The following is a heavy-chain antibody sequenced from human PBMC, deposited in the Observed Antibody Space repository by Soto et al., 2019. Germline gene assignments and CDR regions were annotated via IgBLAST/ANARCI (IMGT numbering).Heavy chain of an antibody. CDR2: IYSGGST. CDR3: AKSVSGSYYEYDY. CDR1: GFTVSSNY. V-gene: IGHV3-53*01. Sequence: PGGSLRLSCAASGFTVSSNYMSWVRQAPGKGLEWVSVIYSGGSTYYADSVKGRFTISRDNSKNTLYLQMNTLRAEDTAVYYCAKSVSGSYYEYDYWGQGALVTVSS. D-gene: IGHD1-26*01. J-gene: IGHJ4*02.